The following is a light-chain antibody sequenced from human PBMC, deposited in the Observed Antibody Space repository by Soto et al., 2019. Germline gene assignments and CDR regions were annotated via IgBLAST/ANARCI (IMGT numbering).Light chain of an antibody. Sequence: QSALTQPASVSGSPGQSITISCTGTSSDIGSYNRVSWYQQPPGTAPKLIIYEVNNRPSGVPDRFSGSKSGNTASLTISGLQAEDEADYYCNSFTTSSTYVFGTGTNLTVL. CDR1: SSDIGSYNR. CDR2: EVN. J-gene: IGLJ1*01. V-gene: IGLV2-18*02. CDR3: NSFTTSSTYV.